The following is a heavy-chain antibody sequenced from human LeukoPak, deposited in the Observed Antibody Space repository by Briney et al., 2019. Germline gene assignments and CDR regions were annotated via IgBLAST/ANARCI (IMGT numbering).Heavy chain of an antibody. D-gene: IGHD3-16*02. CDR1: GYTLTELS. CDR2: FDPEDGET. J-gene: IGHJ4*02. CDR3: ATDPFMITFGGVIVPFDY. V-gene: IGHV1-24*01. Sequence: ASVRVSCKVSGYTLTELSMHWVRQAPGKGLEWMGGFDPEDGETIYAQKFQGRVTVTEDTSTDTAYMELSSLRSEDTAVYYCATDPFMITFGGVIVPFDYWGQGTLVTVSS.